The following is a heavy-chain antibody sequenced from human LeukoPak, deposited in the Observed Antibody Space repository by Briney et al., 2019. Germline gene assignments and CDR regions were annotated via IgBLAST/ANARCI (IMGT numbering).Heavy chain of an antibody. J-gene: IGHJ4*02. V-gene: IGHV1-69*13. D-gene: IGHD3-10*01. Sequence: SVKVSCKASGGTFSSYAISWVRQAPGQGLEWMGGIIPIFGTANYAQKFQGRVTITADESTSTAYMELSSLRSEDTAVYYCARNPSHYYGSGSYYNLGFDYWGQGTLVTVSS. CDR3: ARNPSHYYGSGSYYNLGFDY. CDR2: IIPIFGTA. CDR1: GGTFSSYA.